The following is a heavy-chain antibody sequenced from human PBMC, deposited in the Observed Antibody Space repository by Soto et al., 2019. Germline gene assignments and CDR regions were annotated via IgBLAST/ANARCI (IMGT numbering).Heavy chain of an antibody. J-gene: IGHJ4*02. CDR2: ISSSSSYI. V-gene: IGHV3-21*01. D-gene: IGHD3-22*01. Sequence: GSLRLSCAASGFTFSSYSMNWVRGSPGKGLEWVSSISSSSSYIYYADSVKGRFTISRDNAKNSLYLQMNSLRAEDTAVYYCARESDSSGYLNYWGEGTLVTV. CDR1: GFTFSSYS. CDR3: ARESDSSGYLNY.